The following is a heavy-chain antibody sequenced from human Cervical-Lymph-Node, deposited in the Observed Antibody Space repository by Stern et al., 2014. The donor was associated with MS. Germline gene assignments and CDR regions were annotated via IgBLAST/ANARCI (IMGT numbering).Heavy chain of an antibody. CDR2: IWYDGSNK. CDR1: GFTFSSYG. V-gene: IGHV3-33*01. Sequence: EQLLESGGGVVQPGRSLRLSCAASGFTFSSYGMHWVRQAPGKGLEWVAVIWYDGSNKYYADSVKGRFTISRDNSKNTLYLQMNSLRAEDTAVYYCARGYDSSGFYTYFQHWGQGTLITVSS. CDR3: ARGYDSSGFYTYFQH. J-gene: IGHJ1*01. D-gene: IGHD3-22*01.